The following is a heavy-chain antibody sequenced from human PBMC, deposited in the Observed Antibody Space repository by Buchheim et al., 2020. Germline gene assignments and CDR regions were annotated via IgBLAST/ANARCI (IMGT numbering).Heavy chain of an antibody. CDR3: ARLSGAILAQNWFDP. V-gene: IGHV5-51*01. J-gene: IGHJ5*02. Sequence: EVQLVQSGTEVKKAGESLKISCKGSGYRFSDYWIGWVRQIPGKGLEWMGIIYPGDSQTRYSPSFQGQVTMSADKSISPAYLQWSSLKASDTAMFYCARLSGAILAQNWFDPWGQGTL. D-gene: IGHD2-2*02. CDR1: GYRFSDYW. CDR2: IYPGDSQT.